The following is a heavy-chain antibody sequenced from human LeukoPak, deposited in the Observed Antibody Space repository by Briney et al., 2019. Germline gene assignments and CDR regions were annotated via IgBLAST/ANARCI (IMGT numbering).Heavy chain of an antibody. Sequence: SETLSLTCTVSGGSISSYYWSWIRQPPGKGLEWIGYIYYSGSTNYNPSLKSRVTISVDTSKNQFSLKLSSVTGADTAVYYCARGFWEYNFDYWGQGTLVTASS. V-gene: IGHV4-59*01. CDR1: GGSISSYY. CDR3: ARGFWEYNFDY. J-gene: IGHJ4*02. D-gene: IGHD3-3*01. CDR2: IYYSGST.